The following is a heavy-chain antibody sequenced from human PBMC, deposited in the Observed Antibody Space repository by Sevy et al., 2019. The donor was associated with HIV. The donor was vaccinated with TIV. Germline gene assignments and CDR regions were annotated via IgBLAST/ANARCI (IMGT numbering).Heavy chain of an antibody. Sequence: SETLSLTCTVSGGSVSSGSYYWSWIRQPPGKGLEWIGYIYYSGSTNYHPSLKSRVTISVDTSKNQFSLKLSSVTAADTAVYYCASAGRFLEWLSANYYYGMDVWGQGTTVTVSS. CDR2: IYYSGST. V-gene: IGHV4-61*01. CDR1: GGSVSSGSYY. D-gene: IGHD3-3*01. J-gene: IGHJ6*02. CDR3: ASAGRFLEWLSANYYYGMDV.